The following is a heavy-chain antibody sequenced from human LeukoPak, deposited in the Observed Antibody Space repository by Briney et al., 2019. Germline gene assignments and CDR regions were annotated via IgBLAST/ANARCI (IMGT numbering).Heavy chain of an antibody. J-gene: IGHJ4*02. Sequence: GGSLRLSCAASGFTFSSFGMHWVRQAPGKGQEWVAIIWYNGRNETYADSVKGRFTVSRDNSKNTLYLYMNSLRAEDTAVYCCARESRGELFAPPDYWGQGTLVTVSS. V-gene: IGHV3-33*01. CDR2: IWYNGRNE. D-gene: IGHD3-10*01. CDR3: ARESRGELFAPPDY. CDR1: GFTFSSFG.